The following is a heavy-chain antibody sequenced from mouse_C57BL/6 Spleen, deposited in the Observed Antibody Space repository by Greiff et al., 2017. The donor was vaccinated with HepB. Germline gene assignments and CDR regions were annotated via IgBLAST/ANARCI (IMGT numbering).Heavy chain of an antibody. J-gene: IGHJ3*01. CDR3: ARSYYSNYTY. Sequence: QVQLKQSGAELVRPGSSVKLSCKASGYTFTSYWMDWVKQRPGQGLEWIGNIYPSDSETHYNQKFKDKATLTVDKSSSTAYMQLSSLTSEDSAVYYCARSYYSNYTYWGQGTLVTVSA. CDR2: IYPSDSET. V-gene: IGHV1-61*01. CDR1: GYTFTSYW. D-gene: IGHD2-5*01.